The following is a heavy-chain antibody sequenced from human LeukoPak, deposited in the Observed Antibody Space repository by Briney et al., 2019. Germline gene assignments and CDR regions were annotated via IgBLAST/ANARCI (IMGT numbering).Heavy chain of an antibody. Sequence: GGSLRLSCAASGFTFSSYSMNWVRQAPGKGLEWVSYISSSSTIYYADSVKGRFTISRDNAKNSLYLQMNSLRAEDTAVYYCARGFCSSTSCYGYYYYGMDVWGQGTTVTVSS. V-gene: IGHV3-48*01. CDR1: GFTFSSYS. CDR2: ISSSSTI. J-gene: IGHJ6*02. D-gene: IGHD2-2*01. CDR3: ARGFCSSTSCYGYYYYGMDV.